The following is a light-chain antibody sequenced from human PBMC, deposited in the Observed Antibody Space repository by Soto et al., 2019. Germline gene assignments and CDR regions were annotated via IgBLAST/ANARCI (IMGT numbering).Light chain of an antibody. CDR3: QQYGSSLVT. J-gene: IGKJ2*01. V-gene: IGKV3-20*01. CDR1: QSVSSSY. CDR2: GAY. Sequence: EIVLTQSPGTLSLSPGERATLSCRASQSVSSSYLAWYQQKPGQAPRLLIYGAYSMATGIPDRFSGSGSGTDFTLTISRLEPEDFAVYYCQQYGSSLVTFGQGTKLEIK.